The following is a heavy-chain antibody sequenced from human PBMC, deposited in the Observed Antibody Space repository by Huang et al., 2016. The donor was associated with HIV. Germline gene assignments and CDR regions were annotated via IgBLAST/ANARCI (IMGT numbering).Heavy chain of an antibody. CDR2: IYYSGST. CDR3: ARQDTSGWYADPYYFDY. CDR1: GGSISTSGYY. D-gene: IGHD6-19*01. V-gene: IGHV4-39*01. J-gene: IGHJ4*02. Sequence: QLQLQESGPGLVKPSETLSLTCTVSGGSISTSGYYWGWIRQPPGKGREWIGSIYYSGSTSYNPSLKRRVTISVDTSKSQFSLKLSSVTAADTAVYYCARQDTSGWYADPYYFDYWGQGTLVTVSS.